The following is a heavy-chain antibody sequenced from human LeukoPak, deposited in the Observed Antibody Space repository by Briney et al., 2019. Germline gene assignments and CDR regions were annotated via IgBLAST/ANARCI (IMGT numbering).Heavy chain of an antibody. CDR1: GYSFTSYW. Sequence: GESLKISCKGSGYSFTSYWIGWVRQMPGKGLEWMGIIYPGDSYTRYSPSFQGQVTISADKSISTAYLQWSSLKASDTAMYYCARQVAYCGGDCYSYPDYWGQGTLVTVSS. D-gene: IGHD2-21*02. CDR2: IYPGDSYT. J-gene: IGHJ4*02. V-gene: IGHV5-51*01. CDR3: ARQVAYCGGDCYSYPDY.